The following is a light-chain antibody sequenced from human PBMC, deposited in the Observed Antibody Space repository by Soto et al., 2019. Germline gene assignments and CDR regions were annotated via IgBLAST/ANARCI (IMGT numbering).Light chain of an antibody. V-gene: IGKV3-20*01. CDR3: QQYGSSPVT. CDR1: QSVSSNY. J-gene: IGKJ1*01. CDR2: GAS. Sequence: IVLSQSPGALSLSPGERATLSCRASQSVSSNYLVWSQQKPGQAPRLLIYGASSRPTGIPDRFSGSGSGTDFTLTISRLEPEDFAVYYRQQYGSSPVTFGQGTKVDIK.